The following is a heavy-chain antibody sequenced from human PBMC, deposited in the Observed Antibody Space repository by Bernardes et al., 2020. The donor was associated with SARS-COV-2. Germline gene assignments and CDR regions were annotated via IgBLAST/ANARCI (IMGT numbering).Heavy chain of an antibody. Sequence: GGSLRLSCAASGFRFSDDHMNWFCQAPGKGLEWISYIDSRGTIIYADSVKGRVTISRDNAKNSMFLQMNSLRAEDTAVYYCTRDGGHRRFDYWGQGTLVTVSS. D-gene: IGHD3-16*01. CDR1: GFRFSDDH. CDR2: IDSRGTI. CDR3: TRDGGHRRFDY. J-gene: IGHJ4*02. V-gene: IGHV3-11*01.